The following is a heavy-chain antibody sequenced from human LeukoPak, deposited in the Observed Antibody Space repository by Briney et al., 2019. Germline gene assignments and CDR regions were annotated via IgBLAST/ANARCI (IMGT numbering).Heavy chain of an antibody. CDR3: ARVACRPASCSFAY. J-gene: IGHJ4*02. Sequence: PSETLSLTCTVSGCSISSGNYYWGWIRQPPGKGLEWLGNIYYSGSTYYNPSLKSRVTISVDTSKNQFSLNLISVTAADTAVYFSARVACRPASCSFAYWGQGTLVTVSS. D-gene: IGHD6-19*01. V-gene: IGHV4-39*02. CDR1: GCSISSGNYY. CDR2: IYYSGST.